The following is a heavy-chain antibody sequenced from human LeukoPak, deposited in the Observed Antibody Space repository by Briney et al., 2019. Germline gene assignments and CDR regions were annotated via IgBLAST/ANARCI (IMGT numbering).Heavy chain of an antibody. CDR2: ISWNSGSI. D-gene: IGHD6-13*01. CDR3: AKGYSSSSYYFDY. CDR1: GFTFDDYA. J-gene: IGHJ4*02. Sequence: GRSLRLSCAAPGFTFDDYAMHWVRQAPGKGLEWVSGISWNSGSIVYADSVKGRFTISRDNAKNSLYLQMNSLRAEDMALYYCAKGYSSSSYYFDYWGQGTLVTVSS. V-gene: IGHV3-9*03.